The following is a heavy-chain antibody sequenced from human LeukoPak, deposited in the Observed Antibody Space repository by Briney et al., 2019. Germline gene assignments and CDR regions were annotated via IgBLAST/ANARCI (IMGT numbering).Heavy chain of an antibody. CDR2: INPSGGST. CDR3: ARDLVDGTPFDI. CDR1: GYTFTSYY. D-gene: IGHD2-15*01. J-gene: IGHJ3*02. Sequence: ASVKVSCKASGYTFTSYYMHWVRQAPGQGLEWMGIINPSGGSTSYAQKFQGRVTITADKSTSAAYMELSSLRSEDTAVYYCARDLVDGTPFDIWGQGTMVTVSS. V-gene: IGHV1-46*01.